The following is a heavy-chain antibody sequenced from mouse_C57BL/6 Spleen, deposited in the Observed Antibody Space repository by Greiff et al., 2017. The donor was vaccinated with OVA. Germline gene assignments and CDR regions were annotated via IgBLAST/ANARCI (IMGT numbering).Heavy chain of an antibody. J-gene: IGHJ3*01. Sequence: QVQLQQPGAELVKPGASVKLSCKASGYTFTSYWMQWVKQRPGQGLEWIGEIDPSDSYTNHNQKFKGKATLTVDTSSSTAYMQLSSLTSEDSAVYYCATIAYWGQGTLVTVSA. CDR1: GYTFTSYW. V-gene: IGHV1-50*01. CDR2: IDPSDSYT. CDR3: ATIAY.